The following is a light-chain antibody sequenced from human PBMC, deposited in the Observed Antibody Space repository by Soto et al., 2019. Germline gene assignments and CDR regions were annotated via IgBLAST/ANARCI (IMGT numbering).Light chain of an antibody. CDR1: QSVSSTY. Sequence: EIVLTQSPGTLSLSPGERATLSCRASQSVSSTYLAWYQQKPGQAPRLLIYGTSSRATGIPDRFSGSGPGTDFTLTISRLEPEDFAVYYCQQYATSPLTFGGGTK. J-gene: IGKJ4*01. V-gene: IGKV3-20*01. CDR3: QQYATSPLT. CDR2: GTS.